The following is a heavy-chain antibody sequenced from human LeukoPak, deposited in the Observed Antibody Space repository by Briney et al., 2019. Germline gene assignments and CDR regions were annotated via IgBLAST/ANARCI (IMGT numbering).Heavy chain of an antibody. D-gene: IGHD1-14*01. Sequence: AGGSLRLSCAASGFTFMSYGMHWVRQAPGKGLEWVAFIRHDGSAKYYADSVKGRFTISRDNSKNTLYLQMNSLRAEDTAVYYCAKDVDWNQPHAFDIWGQGTMVTVSS. CDR2: IRHDGSAK. CDR3: AKDVDWNQPHAFDI. V-gene: IGHV3-30*02. CDR1: GFTFMSYG. J-gene: IGHJ3*02.